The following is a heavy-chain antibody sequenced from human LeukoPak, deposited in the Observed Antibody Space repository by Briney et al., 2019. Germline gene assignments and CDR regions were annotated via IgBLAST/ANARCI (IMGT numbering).Heavy chain of an antibody. D-gene: IGHD3-22*01. Sequence: PSETLSLTCTVSGGSISSGGYYWSWIRQHPGKGLEWIGYIYYSGSTNYNPSLKSRVTISVDTSKNQFSLKLGSVTAADTAVYYCARGYDSSGYYRYYYGMDVWGQGTTVTVSS. V-gene: IGHV4-61*08. CDR2: IYYSGST. CDR3: ARGYDSSGYYRYYYGMDV. J-gene: IGHJ6*02. CDR1: GGSISSGGYY.